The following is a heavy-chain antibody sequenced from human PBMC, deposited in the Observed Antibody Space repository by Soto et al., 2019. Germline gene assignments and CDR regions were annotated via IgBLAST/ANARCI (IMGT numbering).Heavy chain of an antibody. V-gene: IGHV1-69*02. Sequence: QVQLVQSGAEVKKPGSSVKVSCKASGGTFSSYTISWVRQAPGQGLEWMGRIIPILGIANYAQKFQGRVTITADKSMSTAYMELSSLRSEDTAVYYCARGTYYYGSGSYSYALPFDYWGQGTLVTVSS. J-gene: IGHJ4*02. CDR1: GGTFSSYT. CDR2: IIPILGIA. CDR3: ARGTYYYGSGSYSYALPFDY. D-gene: IGHD3-10*01.